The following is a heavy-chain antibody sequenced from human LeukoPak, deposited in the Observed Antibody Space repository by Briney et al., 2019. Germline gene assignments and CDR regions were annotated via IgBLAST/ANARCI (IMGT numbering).Heavy chain of an antibody. CDR1: GFTFSSYG. CDR3: AKDRDIVVVVAATPLGY. J-gene: IGHJ4*02. CDR2: ISYDGSNK. Sequence: PGRSLRLSCAASGFTFSSYGMHWIRQAPGRGLEWVAVISYDGSNKYYADSVKGRFTISRDNSKNTLYLQMNSLRAEDTAVYYCAKDRDIVVVVAATPLGYWGQGTLVTVSS. D-gene: IGHD2-15*01. V-gene: IGHV3-30*18.